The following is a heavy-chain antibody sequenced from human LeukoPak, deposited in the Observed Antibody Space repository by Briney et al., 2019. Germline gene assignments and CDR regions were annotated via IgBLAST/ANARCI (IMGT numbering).Heavy chain of an antibody. CDR1: GFTFSSYS. J-gene: IGHJ6*02. CDR2: ISSSNSTI. CDR3: ARAHDYYYYGMDV. Sequence: GGSLRLSCAASGFTFSSYSMNWVRQAPGKGLEWVSYISSSNSTIYYADSVKGRFTVSRDNAKNSLYLQMNSLRAEDTAVYYCARAHDYYYYGMDVWGQGTTVTVSS. V-gene: IGHV3-48*04.